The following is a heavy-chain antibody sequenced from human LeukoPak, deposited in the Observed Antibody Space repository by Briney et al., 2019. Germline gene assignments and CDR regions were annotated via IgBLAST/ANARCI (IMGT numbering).Heavy chain of an antibody. CDR3: AKDKEDILTGYDY. J-gene: IGHJ4*02. D-gene: IGHD3-9*01. CDR1: GFTFSSYG. CDR2: IWYDGSNK. V-gene: IGHV3-30*02. Sequence: PGGSLRLSCAASGFTFSSYGMHWVRQAPGKGLEWVAVIWYDGSNKYYADSVKGRFTISRDNSKNSLHLQMNSLRTEDTALYYCAKDKEDILTGYDYWGQGTLVTVSS.